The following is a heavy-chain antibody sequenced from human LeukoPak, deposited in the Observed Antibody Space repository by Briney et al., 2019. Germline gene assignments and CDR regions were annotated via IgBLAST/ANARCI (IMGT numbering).Heavy chain of an antibody. CDR2: ISSSSSYI. CDR3: ARASQSHRSGSYPAN. V-gene: IGHV3-21*01. CDR1: GFTFSSYS. Sequence: PGGSLRLSYAASGFTFSSYSMNWVRQAPGNGLEWVSSISSSSSYIYYADSVKGRFTISRDNAKNSLYLQMNSLRAEDTAVYYCARASQSHRSGSYPANWGQGTLVTVSS. J-gene: IGHJ4*02. D-gene: IGHD1-26*01.